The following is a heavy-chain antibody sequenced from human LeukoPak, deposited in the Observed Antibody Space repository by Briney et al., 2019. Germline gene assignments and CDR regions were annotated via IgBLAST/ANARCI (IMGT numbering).Heavy chain of an antibody. Sequence: GGSLRLSCAASGFTFSSYAMSWVRQAPGKGLQWVLSISGSGSTTYYADSVKGRFTISRDNSKNTLYLQMNSLRAEDAAIYYCAKEGQWPGPFDYWGQGTLVTVSP. CDR2: ISGSGSTT. CDR3: AKEGQWPGPFDY. CDR1: GFTFSSYA. J-gene: IGHJ4*02. D-gene: IGHD6-19*01. V-gene: IGHV3-23*01.